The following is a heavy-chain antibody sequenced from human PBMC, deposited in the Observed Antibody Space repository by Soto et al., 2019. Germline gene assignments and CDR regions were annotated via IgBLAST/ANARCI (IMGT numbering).Heavy chain of an antibody. D-gene: IGHD6-6*01. CDR2: VSGSGGST. Sequence: EVQLLESGGGLVQPGGSLRLSCAASGFTFSNYAMTWVRQAPGKGLEWVSAVSGSGGSTFYADSVKGRFAISRDNSKKSLYLQMNSLRAEDPAVYYCAKFSATSVYDISSAPDYWGQGTLVTVSS. CDR3: AKFSATSVYDISSAPDY. J-gene: IGHJ4*02. V-gene: IGHV3-23*01. CDR1: GFTFSNYA.